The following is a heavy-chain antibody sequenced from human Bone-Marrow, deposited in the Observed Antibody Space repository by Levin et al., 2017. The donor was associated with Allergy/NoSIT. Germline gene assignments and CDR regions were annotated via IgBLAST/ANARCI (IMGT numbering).Heavy chain of an antibody. D-gene: IGHD6-19*01. V-gene: IGHV4-4*02. CDR2: VSFGGET. Sequence: SETLSLTCTVSGGSLTAGYWWTWLRQSPEKGLEWIGQVSFGGETNYNPSLESLVTMSVDHSKNQFSLLLNSMAAADTAIYYCARSVWAVSGAWGQGILVTVSS. J-gene: IGHJ5*02. CDR3: ARSVWAVSGA. CDR1: GGSLTAGYW.